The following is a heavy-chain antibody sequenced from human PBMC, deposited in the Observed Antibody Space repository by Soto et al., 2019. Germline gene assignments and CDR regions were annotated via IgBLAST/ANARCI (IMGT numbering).Heavy chain of an antibody. Sequence: QLQLQESGPGLVKPSETLSLTCTVSGVSISNSSYYWGWIRRPPGKGLEWIGTIYYSGITYYNPSLKSRVTISVDTSKNQFSLKLTSVTAADTAVYYCARHGSNGGQGTLVTVSS. D-gene: IGHD1-1*01. CDR2: IYYSGIT. V-gene: IGHV4-39*01. J-gene: IGHJ4*02. CDR1: GVSISNSSYY. CDR3: ARHGSN.